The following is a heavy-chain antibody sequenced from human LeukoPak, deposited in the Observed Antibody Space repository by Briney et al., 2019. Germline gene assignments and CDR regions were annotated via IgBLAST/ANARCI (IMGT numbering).Heavy chain of an antibody. J-gene: IGHJ6*02. CDR3: ARGATKYYYYGMDV. CDR1: GFTFSSYA. Sequence: GGSLRLSCAASGFTFSSYAMHWVRQAPGKGLEWVAVISYDGSNKYYADSVKGRFTISRDNSKNTLYLQMNSLRAEDTAVYYCARGATKYYYYGMDVWGQETTVTVSS. D-gene: IGHD1-26*01. V-gene: IGHV3-30-3*01. CDR2: ISYDGSNK.